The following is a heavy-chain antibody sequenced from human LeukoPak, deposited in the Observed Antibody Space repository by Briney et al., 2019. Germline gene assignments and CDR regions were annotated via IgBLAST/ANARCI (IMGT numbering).Heavy chain of an antibody. CDR1: GFTLSSYS. D-gene: IGHD4-23*01. Sequence: PGGSLRLSCAVSGFTLSSYSMNWVRQAPGKGLEWVSSITESGSYQYYADSVKGRLTISRDNAKNSLYLQMNSLRAEDTAVYYCAREDGGTPDYWGQGTLVTVSS. V-gene: IGHV3-21*01. CDR3: AREDGGTPDY. CDR2: ITESGSYQ. J-gene: IGHJ4*02.